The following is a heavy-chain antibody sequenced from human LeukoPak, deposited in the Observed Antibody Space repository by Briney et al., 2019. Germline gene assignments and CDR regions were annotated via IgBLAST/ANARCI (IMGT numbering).Heavy chain of an antibody. J-gene: IGHJ5*02. CDR2: IYYSGST. CDR1: GGSISSSSYY. CDR3: ARDPQGFIVGATNWFDP. V-gene: IGHV4-39*07. D-gene: IGHD1-26*01. Sequence: PSETLSLTCTVSGGSISSSSYYWGWIRQPPGKGLEWIGSIYYSGSTYYNPSLKSRVTISVDTSKNQFSLKLSSVTAADTAVYYCARDPQGFIVGATNWFDPWGQGTLVTVSS.